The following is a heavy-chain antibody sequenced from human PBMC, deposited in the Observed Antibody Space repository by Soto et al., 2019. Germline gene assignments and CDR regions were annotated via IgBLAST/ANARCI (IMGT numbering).Heavy chain of an antibody. CDR2: IYYSGST. J-gene: IGHJ6*03. CDR3: ARRPRCSGGSCYSGDYYYSMDV. CDR1: GGSISSSSYY. D-gene: IGHD2-15*01. Sequence: QLQLQESGPGLVKPSETLSLTCTVSGGSISSSSYYWGWIRQPPGKGLEWIGSIYYSGSTYYNPSLKSRVAISVDTSKTQFSLSLISVTAADTAVYYCARRPRCSGGSCYSGDYYYSMDVWGKGTTVTVSS. V-gene: IGHV4-39*01.